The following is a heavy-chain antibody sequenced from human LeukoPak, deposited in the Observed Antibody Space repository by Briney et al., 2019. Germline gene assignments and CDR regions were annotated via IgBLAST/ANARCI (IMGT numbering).Heavy chain of an antibody. J-gene: IGHJ4*02. CDR1: GFTFSDYS. CDR2: ISYSSTYI. V-gene: IGHV3-21*01. D-gene: IGHD3-10*01. CDR3: ARERGAGYGSGNYPSGY. Sequence: PGGSLRLSCAASGFTFSDYSMSWVRQAPGKGLEWVSSISYSSTYIYYADSVEGRLTISRDNAKNSLYLQMSGLTAEDTAVYYCARERGAGYGSGNYPSGYWGQGALVTVSS.